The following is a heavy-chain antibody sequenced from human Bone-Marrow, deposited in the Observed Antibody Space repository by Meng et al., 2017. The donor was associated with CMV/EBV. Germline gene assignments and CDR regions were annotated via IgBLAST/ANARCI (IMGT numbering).Heavy chain of an antibody. Sequence: YTFTAYYRRWVRPAPRHGLEWLGWINPDSGDTPYAREFQGRVTMTRDTSINSAYMELSRLKSDDTALYYCVTPGIVGRNAFGPPDYWGQGTLVTVSS. V-gene: IGHV1-2*02. D-gene: IGHD1-26*01. CDR1: YTFTAYY. J-gene: IGHJ4*02. CDR3: VTPGIVGRNAFGPPDY. CDR2: INPDSGDT.